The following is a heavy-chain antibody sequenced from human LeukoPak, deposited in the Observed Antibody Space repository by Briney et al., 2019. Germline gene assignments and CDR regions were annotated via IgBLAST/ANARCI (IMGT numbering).Heavy chain of an antibody. V-gene: IGHV5-51*01. Sequence: GESLKISCKGSGYSFSNSWIGWVRQKPGKGLEWMGTTYPGDSDSRYSPSFEGQVTISADKSISTAYLQWSSLESSDTAMYYCARQWTDGSGSYYFYWGQGTLVTVSS. CDR2: TYPGDSDS. D-gene: IGHD3-10*01. J-gene: IGHJ4*02. CDR1: GYSFSNSW. CDR3: ARQWTDGSGSYYFY.